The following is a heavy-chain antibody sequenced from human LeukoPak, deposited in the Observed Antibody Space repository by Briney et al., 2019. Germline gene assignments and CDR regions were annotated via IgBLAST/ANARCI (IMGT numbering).Heavy chain of an antibody. CDR3: ARQDKYTSGWSGGVY. Sequence: SETLSLTCSVSGGPISSTSYYWGWIRPPPGKGLEWIGSIYYSGSTYYNPSLKSRVTISVDTSKNQFSLKLSSVTAADTAVYYCARQDKYTSGWSGGVYWGQGTLVTVSS. CDR2: IYYSGST. V-gene: IGHV4-39*01. D-gene: IGHD6-19*01. J-gene: IGHJ4*02. CDR1: GGPISSTSYY.